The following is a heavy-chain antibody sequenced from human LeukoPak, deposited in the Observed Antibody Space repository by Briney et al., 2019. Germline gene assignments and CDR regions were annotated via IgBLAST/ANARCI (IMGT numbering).Heavy chain of an antibody. J-gene: IGHJ5*02. Sequence: GGSLRLSCAASGFTFSSYWMHWVRQAPGKGLVWVSRINSDGSSTSYADSVKGRFTIPRDNSKNTLYLQMNSLRAEDTAVYYCAKAPAPPAAAGRYNWFDPWGQGTLVTVSS. CDR2: INSDGSST. V-gene: IGHV3-74*01. CDR1: GFTFSSYW. CDR3: AKAPAPPAAAGRYNWFDP. D-gene: IGHD6-13*01.